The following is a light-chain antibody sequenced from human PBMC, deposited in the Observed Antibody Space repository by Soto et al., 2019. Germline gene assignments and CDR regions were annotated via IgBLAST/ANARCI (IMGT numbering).Light chain of an antibody. Sequence: EIVLTQSPATLSLSPGERATLSCRASQSVNGYLAWYQQKFGQAPRLLIYDVSSRAIGVPARFSGSGSGTDFTLTISGLEPEDFAVYYCQLRSGRRLTFGQGTRLEIK. CDR2: DVS. J-gene: IGKJ5*01. CDR1: QSVNGY. V-gene: IGKV3-11*01. CDR3: QLRSGRRLT.